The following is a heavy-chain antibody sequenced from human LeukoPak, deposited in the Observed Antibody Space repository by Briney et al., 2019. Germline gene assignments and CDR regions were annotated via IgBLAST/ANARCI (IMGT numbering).Heavy chain of an antibody. J-gene: IGHJ4*02. V-gene: IGHV3-7*01. CDR1: GFTFSSSW. CDR2: IKGDVSLK. CDR3: VRDPHYDSSGYYHSFDS. Sequence: GGSLRLSCAASGFTFSSSWMSWVRQAPGKGLEWVANIKGDVSLKYYVDSVKGRFTISRDNAKNSLYLQMNSLRAEDTAVYYCVRDPHYDSSGYYHSFDSWGQGTLVTVSS. D-gene: IGHD3-22*01.